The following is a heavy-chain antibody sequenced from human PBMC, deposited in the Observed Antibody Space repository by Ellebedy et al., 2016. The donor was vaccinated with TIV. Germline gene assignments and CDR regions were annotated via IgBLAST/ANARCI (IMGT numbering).Heavy chain of an antibody. V-gene: IGHV4-34*01. CDR3: ARQSWQWLGFNY. Sequence: SETLSLXCAVYGGSFSGYYWSWIRQPPGKGLEWIGEINHSGSTNYNPSLKSRVTISVDTSKNQFSLKLSSVTAADTAVYYCARQSWQWLGFNYWGQGTLVTVSS. J-gene: IGHJ4*02. CDR2: INHSGST. CDR1: GGSFSGYY. D-gene: IGHD6-19*01.